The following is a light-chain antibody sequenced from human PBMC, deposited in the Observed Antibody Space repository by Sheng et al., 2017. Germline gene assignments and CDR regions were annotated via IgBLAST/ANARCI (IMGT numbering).Light chain of an antibody. CDR1: QNIRNY. CDR3: QQYGSSPLYT. V-gene: IGKV3-20*01. J-gene: IGKJ2*01. Sequence: EIVLTQSPGTLSLSPGERATLSCRASQNIRNYLAWYQQKPGQAPRLLIYGASSRATGIPDRFSGSGSGTDFTLTVSRLEPEDFAVYYCQQYGSSPLYTFGQGTKLEIK. CDR2: GAS.